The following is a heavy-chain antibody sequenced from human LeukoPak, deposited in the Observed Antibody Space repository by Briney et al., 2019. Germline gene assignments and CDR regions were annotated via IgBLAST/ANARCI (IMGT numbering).Heavy chain of an antibody. D-gene: IGHD2-2*02. Sequence: GASVKVSCKASGYTFTSFDINWIRQATGQGLEWMGWMNPNSGNTGYAQKFQGRVTMTRNTSMNTAYMEMGSLTSEDTAIYYCARGSHGCSSASCYNFWGQGALVTVSS. V-gene: IGHV1-8*01. J-gene: IGHJ4*02. CDR1: GYTFTSFD. CDR2: MNPNSGNT. CDR3: ARGSHGCSSASCYNF.